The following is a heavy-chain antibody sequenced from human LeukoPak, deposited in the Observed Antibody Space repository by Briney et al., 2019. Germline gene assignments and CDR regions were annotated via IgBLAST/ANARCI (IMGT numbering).Heavy chain of an antibody. J-gene: IGHJ5*02. D-gene: IGHD4-17*01. CDR2: ISAYNGNT. CDR3: AGGPLDGGDYGVINSFDP. CDR1: GYTFTIYG. V-gene: IGHV1-18*04. Sequence: ASVKVSFKASGYTFTIYGISWVRQAPGQGVEWMGWISAYNGNTNYAQKLQGRVTITTDTSTSTAYMELRSLRSDDPAVYYCAGGPLDGGDYGVINSFDPWGQGTLVTVSS.